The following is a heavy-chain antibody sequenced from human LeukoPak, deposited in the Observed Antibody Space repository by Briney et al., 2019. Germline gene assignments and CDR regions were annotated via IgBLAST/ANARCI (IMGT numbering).Heavy chain of an antibody. D-gene: IGHD2-15*01. CDR1: GFTFSSYA. J-gene: IGHJ4*02. Sequence: GGSLGLSCAASGFTFSSYAMSWVRQAPGKGLEWVSAISGSGGSTYYADSVKGRFTISRDNSKNTLYLQMNSLRAEDTAVYYCAEVRWYYFDYWGQGTLVTVSS. CDR2: ISGSGGST. V-gene: IGHV3-23*01. CDR3: AEVRWYYFDY.